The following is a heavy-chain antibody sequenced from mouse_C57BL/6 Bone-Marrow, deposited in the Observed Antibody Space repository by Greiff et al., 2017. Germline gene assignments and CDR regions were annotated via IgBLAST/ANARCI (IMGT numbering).Heavy chain of an antibody. Sequence: EVQRVESGPGLVKPSQSLSLTCSVTGYSITSGYYWNWIRQFPGNKLEWMGYISYDGSNNYNPSLKNRISITRDTSKNQFFLKLNSVTTEDTATYYCARRDYYGRGFAYWGQGTLVTVSA. CDR1: GYSITSGYY. V-gene: IGHV3-6*01. J-gene: IGHJ3*01. CDR2: ISYDGSN. CDR3: ARRDYYGRGFAY. D-gene: IGHD1-1*01.